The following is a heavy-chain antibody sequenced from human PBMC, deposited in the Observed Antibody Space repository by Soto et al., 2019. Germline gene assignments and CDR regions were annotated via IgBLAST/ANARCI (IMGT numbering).Heavy chain of an antibody. V-gene: IGHV3-23*05. Sequence: ESGGGLVLPGGSLRLSCAASGFNFRTYAMIWARQAPGKGLEWVSTINYSGITLYYADSVRGRFTISRDNSRDSLYLQMDSLRPEDTGVYFCAQRISAPLRYFDNWGQGTLVTVSS. J-gene: IGHJ4*02. CDR2: INYSGITL. CDR1: GFNFRTYA. CDR3: AQRISAPLRYFDN.